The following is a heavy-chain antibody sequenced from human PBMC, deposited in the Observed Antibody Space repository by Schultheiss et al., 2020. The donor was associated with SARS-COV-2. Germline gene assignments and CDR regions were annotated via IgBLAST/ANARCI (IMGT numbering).Heavy chain of an antibody. J-gene: IGHJ6*02. CDR2: IIPIFGTA. Sequence: SVKVSCKASGGTFSSYAISWVRQAPGQGLEWMGGIIPIFGTANYAQKFQGRVTITADESTSTAYMELSSLRSEDTAVYYCARDGSGWLEDYYYYYGMDVWGQGTTVTVSS. V-gene: IGHV1-69*13. D-gene: IGHD6-19*01. CDR3: ARDGSGWLEDYYYYYGMDV. CDR1: GGTFSSYA.